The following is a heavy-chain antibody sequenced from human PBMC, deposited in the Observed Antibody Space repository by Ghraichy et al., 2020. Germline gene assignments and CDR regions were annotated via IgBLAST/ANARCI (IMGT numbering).Heavy chain of an antibody. V-gene: IGHV3-23*01. CDR2: IGGSGGDK. D-gene: IGHD3-16*01. CDR1: GFTFSSYA. Sequence: GGSLRLCCAASGFTFSSYAMRWVRQAPGEGLEWVSSIGGSGGDKYYEDSVKGRFTISRDNSKNMLYLQMNSLRAEDTAIYYCAKTIGPRGEVDYCGQGPLVPISS. J-gene: IGHJ4*02. CDR3: AKTIGPRGEVDY.